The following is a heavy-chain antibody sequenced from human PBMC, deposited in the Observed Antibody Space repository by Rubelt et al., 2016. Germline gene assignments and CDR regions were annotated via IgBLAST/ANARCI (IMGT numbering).Heavy chain of an antibody. CDR1: GFTFNTYA. Sequence: LASGGGLVQPGGSLRLSCATSGFTFNTYAMIWVRQAPGKGLEWVSHISGSGPTTYYAESVRGRFAISTDSSKNTLFLQMNSLRAEDTALYYCAKDSINGNSLWDAFDMWGQGTRVTVSS. CDR2: ISGSGPTT. J-gene: IGHJ3*02. CDR3: AKDSINGNSLWDAFDM. D-gene: IGHD1/OR15-1a*01. V-gene: IGHV3-23*01.